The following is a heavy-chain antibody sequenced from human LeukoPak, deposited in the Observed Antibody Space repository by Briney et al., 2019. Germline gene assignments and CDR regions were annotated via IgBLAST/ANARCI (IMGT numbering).Heavy chain of an antibody. D-gene: IGHD1-26*01. J-gene: IGHJ4*02. CDR2: IWYDGSNR. CDR3: ARSGYSGLLDY. CDR1: GFTFSSYG. Sequence: PGGSLRLPCAAAGFTFSSYGMHWVRQAPGKGLEGVAVIWYDGSNRYYADSVKGRFTISRDNSKNTLYLQMNSLRAEDTAVYYCARSGYSGLLDYWGQGTLVTVSS. V-gene: IGHV3-33*01.